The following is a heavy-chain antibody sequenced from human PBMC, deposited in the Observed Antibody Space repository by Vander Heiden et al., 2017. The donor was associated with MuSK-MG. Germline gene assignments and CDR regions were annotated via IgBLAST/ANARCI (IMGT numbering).Heavy chain of an antibody. Sequence: QVQLVQSGAEVKKPGASVKVSCKASGYSFSSYGISWVRQAPGQGLKWMGWVSAHNVNRKYAQKVQGRVTMTTDTSTSTAYMELRSLRFDDTAVFYCARGMAADYWGQGTLVTVSS. V-gene: IGHV1-18*01. D-gene: IGHD6-19*01. CDR1: GYSFSSYG. J-gene: IGHJ4*02. CDR2: VSAHNVNR. CDR3: ARGMAADY.